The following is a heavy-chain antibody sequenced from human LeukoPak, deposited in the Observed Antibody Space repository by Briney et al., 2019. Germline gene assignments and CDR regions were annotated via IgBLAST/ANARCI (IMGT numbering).Heavy chain of an antibody. CDR3: ARWNSGSYSFDF. CDR1: GGSISSYY. V-gene: IGHV4-4*07. CDR2: IYNSGST. Sequence: PSETLSLTCSVSGGSISSYYWSWIRQPARKGLEWIGRIYNSGSTNYNPSLKSRVTIEVDKSKNQFSLKLRSVAAADASVCYCARWNSGSYSFDFWGQGTLVTVSS. D-gene: IGHD1-26*01. J-gene: IGHJ4*02.